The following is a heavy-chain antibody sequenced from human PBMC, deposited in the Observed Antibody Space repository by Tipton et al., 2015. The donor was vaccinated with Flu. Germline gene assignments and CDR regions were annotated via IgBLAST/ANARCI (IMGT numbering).Heavy chain of an antibody. J-gene: IGHJ5*02. D-gene: IGHD4-11*01. CDR3: ARRDYSNYVSDPKFWFDP. CDR1: GGSISRGSYY. Sequence: TLSLTCTVSGGSISRGSYYYNWIRQPAGEGLEWIGHIYTNANTNYKASLKSRVTVSIDRSQNQFSLKVSSVTAADTAVYFCARRDYSNYVSDPKFWFDPWGQGTLVTVSS. V-gene: IGHV4-61*09. CDR2: IYTNANT.